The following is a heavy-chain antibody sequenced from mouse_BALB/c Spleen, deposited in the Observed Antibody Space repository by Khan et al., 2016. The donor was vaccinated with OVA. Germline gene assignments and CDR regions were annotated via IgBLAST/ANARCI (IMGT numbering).Heavy chain of an antibody. J-gene: IGHJ3*01. CDR3: ASHLTGSFAY. Sequence: EVELVESGGDLVKPGGSLKLSCAASGFTFSSYSMSWVRQTPDKRLEWVATISSGGDYTYYPDNVKGRFTISRDNAKNTLYLQMSSLKSEDTAMYLCASHLTGSFAYWGQGTLVTVSA. D-gene: IGHD4-1*01. CDR2: ISSGGDYT. V-gene: IGHV5-6*01. CDR1: GFTFSSYS.